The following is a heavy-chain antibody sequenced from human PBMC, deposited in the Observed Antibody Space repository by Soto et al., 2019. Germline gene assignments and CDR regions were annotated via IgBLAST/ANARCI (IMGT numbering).Heavy chain of an antibody. J-gene: IGHJ3*02. D-gene: IGHD6-19*01. Sequence: PGGSLRLSCAASGFTFSSYDMHWARQATGKGLEWVSAIGTAGDTYYPGSVKGRFTISRENAKNSLYLQMNSLRAGDTAVYYCARGPGLDSSGWYGAFDIWGQGTMVTVSS. CDR2: IGTAGDT. CDR3: ARGPGLDSSGWYGAFDI. V-gene: IGHV3-13*01. CDR1: GFTFSSYD.